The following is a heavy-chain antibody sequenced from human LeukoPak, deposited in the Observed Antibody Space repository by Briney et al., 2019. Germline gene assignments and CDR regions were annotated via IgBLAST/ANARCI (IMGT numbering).Heavy chain of an antibody. CDR1: GFTFSSYS. Sequence: PGGSLRLSCAASGFTFSSYSMNWVRQAPGKGLEWVSSISSSSYIYYADSVKGRFTISRDNAKNSLYLQMNSLRAEDTAMYYCARDTPLVGAVDYWGQGTLVTVSS. D-gene: IGHD1-26*01. CDR3: ARDTPLVGAVDY. J-gene: IGHJ4*02. V-gene: IGHV3-21*01. CDR2: ISSSSYI.